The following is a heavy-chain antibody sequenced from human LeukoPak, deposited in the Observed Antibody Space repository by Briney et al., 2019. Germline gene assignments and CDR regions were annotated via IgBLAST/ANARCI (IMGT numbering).Heavy chain of an antibody. CDR1: GGSIGNYY. CDR2: TSYSGNT. Sequence: SETLSLTCIVSGGSIGNYYWNWIRQPPGKGLEWIGYTSYSGNTIYNPSLKSRVTISIDPFKNQLSLKVASVTAADTAVYYCARDHGYFGMDVWGQGTTVTISS. V-gene: IGHV4-59*01. J-gene: IGHJ6*02. CDR3: ARDHGYFGMDV.